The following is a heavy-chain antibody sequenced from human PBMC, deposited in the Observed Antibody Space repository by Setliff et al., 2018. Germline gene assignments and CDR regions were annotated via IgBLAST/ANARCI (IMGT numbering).Heavy chain of an antibody. CDR3: VKDRVNDGVWDFDS. Sequence: GSLRLSCAASGFTFRDYTMAWVRQAPGKGLEWVAGVIQDGNGYYADSMKGRSVISRDNSRSSCFLQLNNLRPEDTATYYCVKDRVNDGVWDFDSWGQGIVVTVSS. V-gene: IGHV3-23*01. CDR1: GFTFRDYT. D-gene: IGHD4-17*01. CDR2: VIQDGNG. J-gene: IGHJ4*02.